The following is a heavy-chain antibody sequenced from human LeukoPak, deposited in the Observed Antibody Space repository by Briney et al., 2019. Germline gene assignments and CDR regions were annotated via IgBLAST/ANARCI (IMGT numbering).Heavy chain of an antibody. J-gene: IGHJ4*02. CDR3: ARDTYYDFWSGYPTTDY. V-gene: IGHV1-18*01. D-gene: IGHD3-3*01. CDR1: GYTFTSYG. Sequence: ASVKVSCKASGYTFTSYGISWVRQAPGQGLEWMGWISAYNGNTNYAQKLQGRVTMTTDTSTSTAFMELRSLRSDDTAVYYCARDTYYDFWSGYPTTDYWGQGTLVTVSS. CDR2: ISAYNGNT.